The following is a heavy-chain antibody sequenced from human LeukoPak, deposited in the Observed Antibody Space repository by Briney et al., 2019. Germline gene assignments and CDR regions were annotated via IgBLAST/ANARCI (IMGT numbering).Heavy chain of an antibody. CDR3: GRGFPEEPQIRFLEWSHYYYYMDV. V-gene: IGHV1-69*05. CDR1: GGTFSSYA. Sequence: SVKVSCKASGGTFSSYAISWVRQAPGQGLEWMGRIIPIFGTANYAQKFQGRVTITTNESTSTAYMELSSLRSEDTAVYYCGRGFPEEPQIRFLEWSHYYYYMDVWGKGTTVTVSS. CDR2: IIPIFGTA. J-gene: IGHJ6*03. D-gene: IGHD3-3*01.